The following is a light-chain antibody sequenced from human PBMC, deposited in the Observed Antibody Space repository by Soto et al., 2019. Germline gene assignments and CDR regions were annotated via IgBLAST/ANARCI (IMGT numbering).Light chain of an antibody. V-gene: IGLV2-14*03. CDR2: DVS. Sequence: QSALTQPASVSGSPGQSITISCTGTSSDIGGRNYVSWYQHHPGKAPKLMIYDVSNRPSGVSNRFSGSKSGNTASLTVSGLQAEDEADYYCSSYTRSGVLFGGGTKLTVL. CDR1: SSDIGGRNY. J-gene: IGLJ2*01. CDR3: SSYTRSGVL.